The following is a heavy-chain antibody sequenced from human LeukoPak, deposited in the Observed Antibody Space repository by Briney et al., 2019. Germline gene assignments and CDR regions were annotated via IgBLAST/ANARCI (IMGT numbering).Heavy chain of an antibody. CDR2: ISFDARNE. CDR1: GFTFSSYG. J-gene: IGHJ4*02. CDR3: ARQGGNTAMAPDY. D-gene: IGHD5-18*01. V-gene: IGHV3-33*01. Sequence: GGSLRLSCAASGFTFSSYGMHWVRKAPGKGLEWVAAISFDARNENCADSVKGRFTISRDNSKNTLYLQMNSLGVEDTAVYYCARQGGNTAMAPDYWGQGTLVTVSS.